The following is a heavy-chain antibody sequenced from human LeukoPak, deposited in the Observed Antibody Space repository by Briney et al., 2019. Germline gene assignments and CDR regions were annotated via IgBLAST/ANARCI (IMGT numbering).Heavy chain of an antibody. V-gene: IGHV3-33*01. CDR3: GRSIWTHNSFTTDV. Sequence: GGSLRLSCAASGFTFSSYGMHWVRQAPGKGLEWVAVIWYDGSNKYYADSVKGRFTISRDNSKNTLYLQMNSLRAEDTAVYYCGRSIWTHNSFTTDVWGQGTTVTVSS. CDR2: IWYDGSNK. D-gene: IGHD3/OR15-3a*01. CDR1: GFTFSSYG. J-gene: IGHJ6*02.